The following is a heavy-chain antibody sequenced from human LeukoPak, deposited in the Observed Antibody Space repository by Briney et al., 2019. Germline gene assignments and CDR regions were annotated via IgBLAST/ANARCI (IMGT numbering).Heavy chain of an antibody. V-gene: IGHV4-59*01. J-gene: IGHJ4*02. Sequence: SETLSLTCAVSGGSITSYYWSWIRQPPGKRLEWIGYVYYSGSTNYNPSLKSRLSISVDTSKNQFSLKLSSVTAADTAVYYCARGQDYFDSEYCFDYWGQGTLVTVSS. D-gene: IGHD3-22*01. CDR3: ARGQDYFDSEYCFDY. CDR2: VYYSGST. CDR1: GGSITSYY.